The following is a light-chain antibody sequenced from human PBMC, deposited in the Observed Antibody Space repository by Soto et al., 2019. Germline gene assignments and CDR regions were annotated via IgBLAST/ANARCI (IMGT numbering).Light chain of an antibody. CDR2: GAS. J-gene: IGKJ1*01. CDR1: QSVSSSY. CDR3: QQYGSSLWT. V-gene: IGKV3-20*01. Sequence: VLTQSPGTLSLSPGERATLSCRASQSVSSSYLAWYQQKPGQAPRPLIYGASSRATGIPDRFSGSGSGTDFTLTISRLEPEDFAVYYCQQYGSSLWTFGQGTKVDI.